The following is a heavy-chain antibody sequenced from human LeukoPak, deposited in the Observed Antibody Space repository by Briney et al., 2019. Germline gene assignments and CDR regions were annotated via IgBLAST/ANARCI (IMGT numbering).Heavy chain of an antibody. CDR2: ITYDGSNK. CDR3: AKVRWDNSGWYYLDY. V-gene: IGHV3-30*18. J-gene: IGHJ4*02. Sequence: GGSLRLSCAASGFTFSSYEMNWVRQAPGKGLEWVAVITYDGSNKYYTDSVKGRFTISRDNSKSTLYLQMNSLRAEDTAVYYCAKVRWDNSGWYYLDYWGQGTLVTVSS. CDR1: GFTFSSYE. D-gene: IGHD6-19*01.